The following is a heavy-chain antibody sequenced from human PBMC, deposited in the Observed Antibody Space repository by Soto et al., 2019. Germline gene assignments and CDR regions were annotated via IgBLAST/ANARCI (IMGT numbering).Heavy chain of an antibody. CDR3: ARASSSSSAADY. D-gene: IGHD6-6*01. CDR2: IYDSESA. V-gene: IGHV4-31*03. J-gene: IGHJ4*02. CDR1: GESISSGGYY. Sequence: QVQLQESGPGLVKPSQTLSLTCNVSGESISSGGYYWSWLRHHPRKGLEWIGYIYDSESAYYNPSLKSRVTMSMDTSKNHFAMRLSSVTDADTAVYYCARASSSSSAADYWGQGTLVTVSS.